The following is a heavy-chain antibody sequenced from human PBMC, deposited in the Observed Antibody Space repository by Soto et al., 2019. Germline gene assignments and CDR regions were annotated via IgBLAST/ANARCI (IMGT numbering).Heavy chain of an antibody. D-gene: IGHD3-3*01. CDR1: GYTFTSYG. V-gene: IGHV1-18*01. Sequence: GASVKVSCKASGYTFTSYGISWVRQAPGQGLEWMGWISAYNGNTKYAQKFQGRVTMTTDTSTSTAYMELRSLRSEDTAVYYCARDTTIFGPIDYWGQGTLVTVSS. CDR2: ISAYNGNT. CDR3: ARDTTIFGPIDY. J-gene: IGHJ4*02.